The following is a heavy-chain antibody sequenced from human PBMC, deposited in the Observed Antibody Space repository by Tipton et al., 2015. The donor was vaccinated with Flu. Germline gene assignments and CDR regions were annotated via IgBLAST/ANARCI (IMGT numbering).Heavy chain of an antibody. J-gene: IGHJ6*02. Sequence: SGFTFSIYGMHWVRQAPGKGLEWVAFVRYDGNNKYYADSVKGRFTISRDNSKNTLYLQMNSLSAEDMAVYYCAKQKDRGYYGMDVWGQGTTVTVSS. CDR2: VRYDGNNK. V-gene: IGHV3-30*02. CDR3: AKQKDRGYYGMDV. D-gene: IGHD6-13*01. CDR1: GFTFSIYG.